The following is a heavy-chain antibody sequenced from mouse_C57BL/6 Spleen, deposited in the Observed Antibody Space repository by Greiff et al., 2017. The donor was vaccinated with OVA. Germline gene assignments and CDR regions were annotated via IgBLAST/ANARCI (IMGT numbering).Heavy chain of an antibody. V-gene: IGHV1-82*01. CDR3: ARDGSSYGFDV. CDR1: GYAFSSSW. D-gene: IGHD1-1*01. CDR2: IYPGDGDT. Sequence: VQVVESGPELVKPGASVKISCKASGYAFSSSWMNWVKQRPGKGLEWIGRIYPGDGDTNYNGKFKGKATLTADKSSSTAYMQLSSLTSEDSAVYFCARDGSSYGFDVWGTGTTVTVSS. J-gene: IGHJ1*03.